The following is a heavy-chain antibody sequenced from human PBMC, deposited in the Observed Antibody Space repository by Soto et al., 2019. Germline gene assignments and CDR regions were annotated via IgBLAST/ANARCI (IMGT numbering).Heavy chain of an antibody. CDR3: AKDIGADVRYYFDY. CDR2: ISWNSGSI. Sequence: EVQLVESGGGLVQPGRSLRLSCAASGFTFDDYAMHWVRQAPGKGLEWVSGISWNSGSIGYADSVKGRFTISRDNAKNSLYLQMNSLRAEDTALYYCAKDIGADVRYYFDYWGQGTLVTVSS. J-gene: IGHJ4*02. V-gene: IGHV3-9*01. CDR1: GFTFDDYA. D-gene: IGHD6-6*01.